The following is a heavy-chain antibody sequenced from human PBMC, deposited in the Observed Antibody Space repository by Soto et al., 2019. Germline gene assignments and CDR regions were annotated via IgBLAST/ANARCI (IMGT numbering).Heavy chain of an antibody. Sequence: QIALKESGPTLVKPSQTLTLTCTFSGFSFSTTGAGVGWIRQPPGKALEWLALIFWNDAKRYSPSLRSRLTTIKDTSRNQVVLTMTNVDPVDTATYYCAYRRGGSSSEGNFEHWCQGTPVTVYS. V-gene: IGHV2-5*01. CDR3: AYRRGGSSSEGNFEH. CDR1: GFSFSTTGAG. D-gene: IGHD2-15*01. CDR2: IFWNDAK. J-gene: IGHJ4*02.